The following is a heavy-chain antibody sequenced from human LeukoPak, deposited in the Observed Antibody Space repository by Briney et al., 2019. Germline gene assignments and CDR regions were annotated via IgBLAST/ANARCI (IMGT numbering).Heavy chain of an antibody. Sequence: AGESLKISCKGSGYSFTSYWIGWVRQMPGKGLEWMGIIYPGDSDTRYSPSFQGQVTISADKSISTAYLQWSSLKASDTAMYYCARRTAYDSTKNWGNPLYYFDYWGQGTLVTVSS. J-gene: IGHJ4*02. CDR1: GYSFTSYW. CDR2: IYPGDSDT. V-gene: IGHV5-51*01. CDR3: ARRTAYDSTKNWGNPLYYFDY. D-gene: IGHD3-22*01.